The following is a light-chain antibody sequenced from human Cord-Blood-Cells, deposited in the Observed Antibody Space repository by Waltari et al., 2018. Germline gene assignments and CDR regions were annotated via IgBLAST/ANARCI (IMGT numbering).Light chain of an antibody. J-gene: IGLJ2*01. CDR1: SSDVGSYNL. CDR2: EGS. Sequence: QSALTQPASVSGSPGQSITISCTGTSSDVGSYNLVSWYQQHPGKAPKLMIYEGSKRDSGVSNRFSGSKSGNTASLTISGLQAEDEADYYCCSYAGSSTLVFGGGTKLTVL. CDR3: CSYAGSSTLV. V-gene: IGLV2-23*01.